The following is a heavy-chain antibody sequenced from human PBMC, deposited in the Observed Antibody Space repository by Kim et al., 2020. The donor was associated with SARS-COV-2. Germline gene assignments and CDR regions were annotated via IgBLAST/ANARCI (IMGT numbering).Heavy chain of an antibody. J-gene: IGHJ5*02. Sequence: SETLSLTCTVSGGSISSYYWSWIRQPPGKGLEWIGYIYYSGSTNYNPSLKSRVTISVDTSKNQFSLKLSSVTAEDTAVYYCARGRGYYDILTGYYLNWFDPWGQGTLVTVSS. V-gene: IGHV4-59*13. CDR1: GGSISSYY. D-gene: IGHD3-9*01. CDR3: ARGRGYYDILTGYYLNWFDP. CDR2: IYYSGST.